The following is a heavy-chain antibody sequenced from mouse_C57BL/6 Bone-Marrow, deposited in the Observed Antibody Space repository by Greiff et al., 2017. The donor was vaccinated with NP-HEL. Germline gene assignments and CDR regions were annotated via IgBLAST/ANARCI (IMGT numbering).Heavy chain of an antibody. CDR2: IDPSDSYT. V-gene: IGHV1-50*01. J-gene: IGHJ2*01. CDR3: ARKDPIYDGYYLYCFDY. Sequence: QVQLQQPGAELVKPGASVKLSCKASGYTFTSYWMQWVKQRPGQGLEWIGEIDPSDSYTNYNQKFKGKATLTVDTSSSTAYMQLSSLTSEDSAVYYCARKDPIYDGYYLYCFDYWGQGTTLTVSA. CDR1: GYTFTSYW. D-gene: IGHD2-3*01.